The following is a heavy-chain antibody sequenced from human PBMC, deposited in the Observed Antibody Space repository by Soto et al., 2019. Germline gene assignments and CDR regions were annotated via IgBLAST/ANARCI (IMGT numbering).Heavy chain of an antibody. CDR1: GGSISSYY. CDR2: IYYSGST. V-gene: IGHV4-59*01. Sequence: QVQLQESGPGLVKPSETLSLTYTVSGGSISSYYWSWIRQPPGKGLEWIGYIYYSGSTNYNPSLKSRVTISVDTSKNQFSLKLSSVTAADTAVYYCARVLDQNYFDYWGQGTLVTVSS. J-gene: IGHJ4*02. D-gene: IGHD1-1*01. CDR3: ARVLDQNYFDY.